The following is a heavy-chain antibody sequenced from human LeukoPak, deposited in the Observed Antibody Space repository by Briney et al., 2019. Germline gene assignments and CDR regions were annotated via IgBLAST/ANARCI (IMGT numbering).Heavy chain of an antibody. V-gene: IGHV3-48*02. CDR1: GCTFSSYS. CDR2: ISSSSSTI. Sequence: GGSLRLSCAASGCTFSSYSMNWVRQAPGKGLEWVSYISSSSSTIYYADSVKGRFTISRDNAKNSLYLQMNSLRDEDTAVYYCARGKSDYPDAFDYWGQGTMVTVSS. D-gene: IGHD3-10*01. J-gene: IGHJ3*01. CDR3: ARGKSDYPDAFDY.